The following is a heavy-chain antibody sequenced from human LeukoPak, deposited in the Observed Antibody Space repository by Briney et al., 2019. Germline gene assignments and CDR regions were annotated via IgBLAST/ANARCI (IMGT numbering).Heavy chain of an antibody. CDR1: GFPFSSYA. J-gene: IGHJ4*02. Sequence: GGSLSLSCAASGFPFSSYAMSWVRRAPGKGREWVSAFSGSGGSTYYADSVKGRFTISRDNSKNTLYLQMNSLRAEDTAVYYCAKSLISMVRGVPPDYWGQGTLVTVSS. V-gene: IGHV3-23*01. CDR2: FSGSGGST. D-gene: IGHD3-10*01. CDR3: AKSLISMVRGVPPDY.